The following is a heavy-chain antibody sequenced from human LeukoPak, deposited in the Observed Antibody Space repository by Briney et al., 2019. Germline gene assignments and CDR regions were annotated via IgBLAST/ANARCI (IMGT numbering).Heavy chain of an antibody. Sequence: ASVKVSCKASGYTFTNYDINWVPQATGQGLEWMVWMNPNSGNTGYAQKLQGRVTMTTDTSTSTAYKELRSLRSNDTAVYYCARGTLVLRFLEWLFPEDYWGQGTLVTVSS. CDR1: GYTFTNYD. CDR3: ARGTLVLRFLEWLFPEDY. J-gene: IGHJ4*02. D-gene: IGHD3-3*01. V-gene: IGHV1-8*02. CDR2: MNPNSGNT.